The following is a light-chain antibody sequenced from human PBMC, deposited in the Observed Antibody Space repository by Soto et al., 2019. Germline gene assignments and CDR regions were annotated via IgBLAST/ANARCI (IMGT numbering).Light chain of an antibody. Sequence: QSVLTQPPSVSAAPGQKVTISCSGSSSNIGNSFVSWYQQLPGTAPQLLIYENDKRTTGTPDRFSGSKSGTSGTLGINGLQTGDEADYYCGTWDSSLSAWVFGGGTQLTVL. CDR2: END. CDR3: GTWDSSLSAWV. CDR1: SSNIGNSF. J-gene: IGLJ3*02. V-gene: IGLV1-51*01.